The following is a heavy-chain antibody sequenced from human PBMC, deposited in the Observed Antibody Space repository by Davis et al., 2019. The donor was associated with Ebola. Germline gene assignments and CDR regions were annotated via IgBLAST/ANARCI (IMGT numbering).Heavy chain of an antibody. CDR1: GGSIGSYY. D-gene: IGHD4-17*01. CDR3: ARRTTVTGTFDS. Sequence: SETLSLTCTVSGGSIGSYYWSWIRQPPGKGLEWIGYIHYTGATNYNPSLKSRVTISLDTSYNEFSLKLSSVTAADTALYYCARRTTVTGTFDSWGQGTLVTVSA. V-gene: IGHV4-59*01. J-gene: IGHJ4*02. CDR2: IHYTGAT.